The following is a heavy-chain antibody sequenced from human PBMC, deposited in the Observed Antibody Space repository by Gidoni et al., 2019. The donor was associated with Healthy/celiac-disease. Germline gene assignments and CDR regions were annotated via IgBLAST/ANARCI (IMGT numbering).Heavy chain of an antibody. Sequence: EVQLVESGGGLVQPGRSLRLSCTASGFTFGDYAMSWFRQAPGKGLEWVGFIRSKAYGGTTEYAASVKGRFTISRDDSKSIAYLQMNSLKTEDTAVYYCTRVLLWFGEFQGGMDVWGQGTTVTVSS. CDR1: GFTFGDYA. V-gene: IGHV3-49*03. J-gene: IGHJ6*02. CDR2: IRSKAYGGTT. D-gene: IGHD3-10*01. CDR3: TRVLLWFGEFQGGMDV.